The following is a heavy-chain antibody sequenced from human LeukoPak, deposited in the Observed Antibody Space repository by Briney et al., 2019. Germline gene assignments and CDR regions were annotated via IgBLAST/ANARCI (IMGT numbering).Heavy chain of an antibody. CDR3: ARQRQWGLDY. CDR1: GYSISSGYY. J-gene: IGHJ4*02. D-gene: IGHD6-19*01. Sequence: KPSETLSLTCAVSGYSISSGYYWGWIRQPPGKGLEWIGSIYYSGSTYYNASLKSRVTISVDTSKNQFSLKLSSVTAADTAVYYCARQRQWGLDYWGQGTLVTVSS. V-gene: IGHV4-38-2*01. CDR2: IYYSGST.